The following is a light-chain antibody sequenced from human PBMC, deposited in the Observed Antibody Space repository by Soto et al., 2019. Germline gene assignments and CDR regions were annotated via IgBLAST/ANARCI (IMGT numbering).Light chain of an antibody. Sequence: QSVLTQPASVSGSSGQSITISCSGTNSDIGSYNYVSWYQQHPGKAPKLIVFEVNNRPSGISDRFSGSKSGTTASLTISGLQTEDEAVYYCNSFTSSNTLPYVLGTGTKLTVL. J-gene: IGLJ1*01. CDR2: EVN. CDR3: NSFTSSNTLPYV. CDR1: NSDIGSYNY. V-gene: IGLV2-14*01.